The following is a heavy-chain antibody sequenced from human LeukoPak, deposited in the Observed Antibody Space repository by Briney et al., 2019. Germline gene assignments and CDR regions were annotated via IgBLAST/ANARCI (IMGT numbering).Heavy chain of an antibody. J-gene: IGHJ3*02. V-gene: IGHV6-1*01. CDR1: GDSVSSNSAA. D-gene: IGHD2-21*01. CDR3: CHSLSGRTGAFDI. Sequence: SQTLSLTCAISGDSVSSNSAAWNWIRQSPSRGLEWLGRTYYRSKWYNDYAVSVKSRITIDPDTSKNQFSLQLDSVTPEDTAVYYCCHSLSGRTGAFDIWGRGTVVTVSS. CDR2: TYYRSKWYN.